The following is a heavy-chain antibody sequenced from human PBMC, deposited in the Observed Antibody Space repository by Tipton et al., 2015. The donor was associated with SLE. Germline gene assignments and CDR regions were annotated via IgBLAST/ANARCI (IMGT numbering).Heavy chain of an antibody. D-gene: IGHD2-2*01. V-gene: IGHV4-39*07. CDR1: GASISSSSISDF. J-gene: IGHJ4*02. CDR2: ISYSGTT. CDR3: VVCSPSSCAYFDY. Sequence: GLVKPSETLSLTCTVSGASISSSSISDFWGWIRQPPGMGLEWIGSISYSGTTSLNPSLKSRVSISSDTSKNLVSLKVTSVTAADTAVYYCVVCSPSSCAYFDYGGQGWLVTVSS.